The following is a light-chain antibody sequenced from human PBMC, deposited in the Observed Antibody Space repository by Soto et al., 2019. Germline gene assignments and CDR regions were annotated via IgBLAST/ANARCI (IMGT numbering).Light chain of an antibody. Sequence: DIQMTQSPSTLSASVGDRVTITCRASQSISSWLAWYQQKPGKAPKLLIYDASSLETGVPSRFSGSGSGTDFTFTISSLQPEDIATYYCQQYDNFPLTFGGGTNVDIK. CDR1: QSISSW. CDR3: QQYDNFPLT. V-gene: IGKV1-5*01. CDR2: DAS. J-gene: IGKJ4*01.